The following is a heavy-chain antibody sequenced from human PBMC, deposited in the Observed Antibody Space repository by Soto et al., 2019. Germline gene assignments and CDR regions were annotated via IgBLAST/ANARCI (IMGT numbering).Heavy chain of an antibody. Sequence: EVQLLESGGDLVQPGGSLRLSCAASGFTFTNYAMTWVRQAPGKGLEWVSTVSGGGSITYYADSLKGRFTISRDNSKNTLNMQIDSLRAEDTEVYYCAKTIRGGYSNSWYYSDYWGQGTLVTVSS. CDR3: AKTIRGGYSNSWYYSDY. V-gene: IGHV3-23*01. CDR1: GFTFTNYA. D-gene: IGHD6-13*01. J-gene: IGHJ4*02. CDR2: VSGGGSIT.